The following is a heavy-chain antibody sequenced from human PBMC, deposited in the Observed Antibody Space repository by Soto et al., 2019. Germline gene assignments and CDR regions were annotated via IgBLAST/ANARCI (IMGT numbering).Heavy chain of an antibody. CDR3: ARGHIVVVPAAKSSHYYYYGMDV. J-gene: IGHJ6*02. D-gene: IGHD2-2*01. CDR2: IIPIFGTA. CDR1: GGTFSSYA. Sequence: QVQLVQSGAEVKKPGSSVKVSCKASGGTFSSYAISWVRQAPGQGLEWMGGIIPIFGTANYAQKFQGRVTITADESTSTAYMELSSLRSEDTAVYYCARGHIVVVPAAKSSHYYYYGMDVWGQGTTVTVSS. V-gene: IGHV1-69*01.